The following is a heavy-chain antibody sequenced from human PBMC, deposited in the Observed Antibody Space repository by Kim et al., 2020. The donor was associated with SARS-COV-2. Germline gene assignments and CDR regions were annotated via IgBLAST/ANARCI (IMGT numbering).Heavy chain of an antibody. J-gene: IGHJ4*02. D-gene: IGHD6-19*01. CDR1: GFTFSSYG. CDR2: ISSSSSNI. V-gene: IGHV3-21*01. CDR3: ARGIAVAGKRVDY. Sequence: GGSLRLSCAASGFTFSSYGMNWVRQAPGKGLEWVSSISSSSSNIYYADSVKGRFTISRDNAKNSLYLQMNSLRAEDTAVYYCARGIAVAGKRVDYWGQGTLGTLSS.